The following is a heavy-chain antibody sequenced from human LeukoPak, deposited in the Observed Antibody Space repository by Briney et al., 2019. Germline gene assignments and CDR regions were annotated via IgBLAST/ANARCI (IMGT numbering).Heavy chain of an antibody. CDR3: AKVESGFDY. Sequence: GGSLRLSCALATHTFSSYGTHWVRQAPGTGREWVAFIRNDGSNKYYADSVKGRFTISRDKSKNTLYLTMNSLRAEDTAVYYCAKVESGFDYWGQGTLVTVSS. V-gene: IGHV3-30*02. CDR1: THTFSSYG. CDR2: IRNDGSNK. D-gene: IGHD1-1*01. J-gene: IGHJ4*02.